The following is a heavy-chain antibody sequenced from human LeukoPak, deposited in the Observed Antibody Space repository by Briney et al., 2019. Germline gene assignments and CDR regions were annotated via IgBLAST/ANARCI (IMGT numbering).Heavy chain of an antibody. CDR1: GFTFSSYE. CDR2: ISIGGRTQ. V-gene: IGHV3-48*03. CDR3: AREGKLRGIDY. Sequence: GGSLRLSCAASGFTFSSYEMNWVRQAPGKGLEWVSYISIGGRTQYYADSVKGRFTISRDNAKNSLYLQMNSLRADDTAVYYCAREGKLRGIDYWGQGTLVTVSS. J-gene: IGHJ4*02. D-gene: IGHD4-17*01.